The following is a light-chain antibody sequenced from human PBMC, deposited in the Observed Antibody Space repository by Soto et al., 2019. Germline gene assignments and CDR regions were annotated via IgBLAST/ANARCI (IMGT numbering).Light chain of an antibody. J-gene: IGKJ3*01. V-gene: IGKV2-28*01. CDR3: MQAIQTPL. CDR1: QSLLHSNGYNY. Sequence: DIVMTQSTLSLPVTPGEPASISCRSSQSLLHSNGYNYLDWYLQKPGQSPQLLIYLGSNRASGVTDRFSGSGSGTDFTLKISRVVAEDVGVYYCMQAIQTPLFGPGTKVDIK. CDR2: LGS.